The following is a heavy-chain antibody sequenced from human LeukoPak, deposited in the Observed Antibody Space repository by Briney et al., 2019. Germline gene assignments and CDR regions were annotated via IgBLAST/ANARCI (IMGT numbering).Heavy chain of an antibody. CDR1: GFTFSSYS. J-gene: IGHJ6*02. V-gene: IGHV3-48*04. CDR2: ISSSSSTI. Sequence: GGSLRLSCAASGFTFSSYSMNWVRQAPGKGLEWVSYISSSSSTIYYADSVKGRFTISRDDAKSSLYLQMNSLRAEDTAVYYCARRNAMDVWGQGTTVIVFS. CDR3: ARRNAMDV.